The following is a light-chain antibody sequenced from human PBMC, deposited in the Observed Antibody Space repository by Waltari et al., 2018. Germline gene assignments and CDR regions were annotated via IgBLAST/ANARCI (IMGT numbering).Light chain of an antibody. Sequence: DVQMTQSPSSLSASVGARVTITCRASQAIMNSLAWYHQRPGEAPKLLVYAASNLGSGVPSRFSGSGSGTDYTLTISSLEPEDFATYYCQQYFSPPRTFGLGTKVEV. J-gene: IGKJ1*01. V-gene: IGKV1-NL1*01. CDR3: QQYFSPPRT. CDR1: QAIMNS. CDR2: AAS.